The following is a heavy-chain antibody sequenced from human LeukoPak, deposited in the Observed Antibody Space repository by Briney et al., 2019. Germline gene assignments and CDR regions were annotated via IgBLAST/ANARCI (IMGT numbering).Heavy chain of an antibody. Sequence: SETLSLTCTASGGSVSSGSYYWSWIRQPAGKGLEWIVRIYTSGSTNYNSSLKSRVTMSVDTSKNQFSLKLSSVTAADTAVYYCARGDYYDSSGYYSHYYYGMDVWGQGTTVTVSS. CDR1: GGSVSSGSYY. D-gene: IGHD3-22*01. V-gene: IGHV4-61*02. CDR3: ARGDYYDSSGYYSHYYYGMDV. J-gene: IGHJ6*02. CDR2: IYTSGST.